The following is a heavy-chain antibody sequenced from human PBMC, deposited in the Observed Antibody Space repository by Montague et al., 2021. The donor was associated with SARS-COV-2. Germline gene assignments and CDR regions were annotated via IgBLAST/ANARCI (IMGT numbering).Heavy chain of an antibody. Sequence: TLSLTCTVSGGSISSGSYYWSWIRQPPGKGLEWIGRINTSGSTNYKPSLKSRVTISVDTSKNQFSLKLSSVTAADTAVYYCARQMVGWDARGANCFDSWGQGTLVTVSS. D-gene: IGHD2-8*01. CDR1: GGSISSGSYY. J-gene: IGHJ5*01. V-gene: IGHV4-61*02. CDR2: INTSGST. CDR3: ARQMVGWDARGANCFDS.